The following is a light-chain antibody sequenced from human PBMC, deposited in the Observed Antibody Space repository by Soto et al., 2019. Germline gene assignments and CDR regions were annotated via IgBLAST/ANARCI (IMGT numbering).Light chain of an antibody. V-gene: IGKV3-20*01. CDR2: GAS. J-gene: IGKJ3*01. CDR3: HQYGDSPP. CDR1: QSVRSSY. Sequence: EIVLTQSPGTLSLSPGERATLSCRASQSVRSSYLAWYQQKPGQAPRLLIYGASIRATGIPDRFGGSGSGTDFTLTISRLEPEDFAVYYCHQYGDSPPFGPGTKVDIK.